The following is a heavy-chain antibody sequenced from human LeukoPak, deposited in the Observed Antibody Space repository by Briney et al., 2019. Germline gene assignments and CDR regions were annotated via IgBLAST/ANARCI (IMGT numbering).Heavy chain of an antibody. J-gene: IGHJ4*02. D-gene: IGHD2/OR15-2a*01. CDR1: GFTFDDYA. CDR3: ARERTTIVSGTTIGAY. Sequence: PGGSLRLSCAASGFTFDDYAMHWVRQAPGKGLEWVSGISWNSGSIGYADSVKGRFTISRDNAKNSLFLQMNSLTADDTAVYYCARERTTIVSGTTIGAYWGQGTLVTVSS. V-gene: IGHV3-9*01. CDR2: ISWNSGSI.